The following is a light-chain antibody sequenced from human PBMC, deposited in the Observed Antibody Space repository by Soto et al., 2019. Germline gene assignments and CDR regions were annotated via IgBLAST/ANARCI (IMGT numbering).Light chain of an antibody. Sequence: QSVLTQHASVSGSPGQSITIACTGTSSDVGGYKYVSWYQQHPGKAPKLMIYEVSNRPSGVSNRFSGSKSGNTASLTISGLQAEDEADYYCSSYSSSSTLVFGTGTKVTVL. CDR3: SSYSSSSTLV. V-gene: IGLV2-14*01. CDR1: SSDVGGYKY. J-gene: IGLJ1*01. CDR2: EVS.